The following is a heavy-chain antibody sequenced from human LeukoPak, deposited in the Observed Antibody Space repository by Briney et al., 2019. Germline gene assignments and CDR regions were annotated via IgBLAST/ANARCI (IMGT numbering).Heavy chain of an antibody. CDR2: ITDSSSSI. V-gene: IGHV3-48*01. CDR3: ARHTHTTISYTYYYFMDV. Sequence: GGSLRLSCEASGFALSYYRMNWVRQAPGKGLEWVSYITDSSSSIDYADSVKGRFTISRDNAKNSLYLQMNSLGAEDTAVYYCARHTHTTISYTYYYFMDVWGKGTTVTVSS. J-gene: IGHJ6*03. CDR1: GFALSYYR. D-gene: IGHD1-26*01.